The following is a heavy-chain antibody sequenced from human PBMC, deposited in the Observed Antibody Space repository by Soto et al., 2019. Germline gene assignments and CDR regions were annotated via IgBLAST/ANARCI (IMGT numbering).Heavy chain of an antibody. V-gene: IGHV1-69*12. CDR1: GGTFSSYA. CDR3: ARRVDIVATIGGPFDY. CDR2: IIPIFGTA. D-gene: IGHD5-12*01. J-gene: IGHJ4*02. Sequence: QVQLVQSGAEVKKPGSSVKVSCKASGGTFSSYAISWVRQAPGRGLEWMGGIIPIFGTANYAQKFQGRVTITADESTSTAYMELSSLRSEDTAVYYCARRVDIVATIGGPFDYWGQGTLVTVSS.